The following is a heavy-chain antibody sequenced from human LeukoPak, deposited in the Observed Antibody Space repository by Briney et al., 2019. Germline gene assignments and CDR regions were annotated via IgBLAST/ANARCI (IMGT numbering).Heavy chain of an antibody. Sequence: PGRSLRLSCAASGFTFSSYAMLWVRQAPGKGLEWVAVISYDGRNENYADSVKGRFTISRDNPKNTLYLQMNSLRTEDTAVYYCVRASGEGASSDYFDYWAREPGSPSPQ. V-gene: IGHV3-30*04. J-gene: IGHJ4*02. CDR2: ISYDGRNE. D-gene: IGHD4-17*01. CDR3: VRASGEGASSDYFDY. CDR1: GFTFSSYA.